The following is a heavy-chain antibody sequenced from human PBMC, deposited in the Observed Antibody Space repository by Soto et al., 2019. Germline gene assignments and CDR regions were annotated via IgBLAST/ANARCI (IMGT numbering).Heavy chain of an antibody. D-gene: IGHD5-12*01. Sequence: ASVKVSCKASGYTFTSYAMHWVRQAPGQRLEWMGWINAGNGNTKYSQKFQGRVTITRDTSASTAYMELSSLRSEDTAVYYCAIGRTPYRGYVVGYWGQGTRVTVSS. CDR1: GYTFTSYA. V-gene: IGHV1-3*01. J-gene: IGHJ4*02. CDR3: AIGRTPYRGYVVGY. CDR2: INAGNGNT.